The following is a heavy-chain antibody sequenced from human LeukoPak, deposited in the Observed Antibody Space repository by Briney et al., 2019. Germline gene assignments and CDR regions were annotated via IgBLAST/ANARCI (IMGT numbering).Heavy chain of an antibody. J-gene: IGHJ4*02. Sequence: GGSLRLSCAASGFTFSSYWMHWVRQAPGKGLVWVSRINSDGSSTSYADSVKGRFTIPRDNAKNTLYLQMNSLRAEDTAVYYCARDPHSSGYNDYWGQGTLVTVSS. CDR2: INSDGSST. V-gene: IGHV3-74*01. D-gene: IGHD6-19*01. CDR1: GFTFSSYW. CDR3: ARDPHSSGYNDY.